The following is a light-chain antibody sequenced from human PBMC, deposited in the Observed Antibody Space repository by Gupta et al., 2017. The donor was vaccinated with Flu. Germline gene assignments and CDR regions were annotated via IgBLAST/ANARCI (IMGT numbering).Light chain of an antibody. CDR1: QSISSW. V-gene: IGKV1-5*03. CDR3: QKEDSASWT. CDR2: KAS. Sequence: PSTLSASVGDTVTITCRASQSISSWLAWYQQKPGQAPKLLISKASTGESGVPSRFSGSGSGTEFTLTISSLQPDDFATYYCQKEDSASWTFGQGTKVEIK. J-gene: IGKJ1*01.